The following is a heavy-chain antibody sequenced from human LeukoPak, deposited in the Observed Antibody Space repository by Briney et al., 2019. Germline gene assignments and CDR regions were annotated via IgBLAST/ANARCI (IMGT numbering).Heavy chain of an antibody. V-gene: IGHV4-4*07. CDR2: LHTSGST. Sequence: SETLSLTCTVSVGSISSYYWSWIRQPAGEGLEWIGRLHTSGSTHYNPSLKSRVTMSVDTSKNQFSLKLSSVTAADTAVYYCARDWHMVRGVPAGTIDYWGQGTLVTVSS. CDR1: VGSISSYY. CDR3: ARDWHMVRGVPAGTIDY. D-gene: IGHD3-10*01. J-gene: IGHJ4*02.